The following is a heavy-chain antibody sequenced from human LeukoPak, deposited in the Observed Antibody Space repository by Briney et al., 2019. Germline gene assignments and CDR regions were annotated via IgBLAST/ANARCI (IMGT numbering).Heavy chain of an antibody. Sequence: GGSLRLSCAASGFSFSTYNMNWVRQAPGKGLEWVSSITTSSSYIYYADSVKGRFTISRDNAKNSLYLQMNSLRAEDTAVYYCARTRETNPYYYYMDVWGKGTTVTVSS. CDR2: ITTSSSYI. D-gene: IGHD1-26*01. V-gene: IGHV3-21*01. CDR3: ARTRETNPYYYYMDV. CDR1: GFSFSTYN. J-gene: IGHJ6*03.